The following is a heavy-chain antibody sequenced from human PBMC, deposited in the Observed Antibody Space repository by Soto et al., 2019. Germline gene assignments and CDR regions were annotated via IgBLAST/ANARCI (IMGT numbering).Heavy chain of an antibody. CDR2: MNPNSGNT. D-gene: IGHD3-16*01. Sequence: GASVKVSCKASGYTFTSYDINWVRQATGQGLEWMGWMNPNSGNTGYAQKFQGRVTMTRNTSISTAYMELSSLRSEDTAVYYCARGLQTSRGGDYYRDVRGKGTTVPVSS. J-gene: IGHJ6*03. V-gene: IGHV1-8*01. CDR3: ARGLQTSRGGDYYRDV. CDR1: GYTFTSYD.